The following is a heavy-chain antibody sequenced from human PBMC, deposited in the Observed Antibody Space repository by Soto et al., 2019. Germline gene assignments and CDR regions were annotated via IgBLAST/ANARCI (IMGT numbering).Heavy chain of an antibody. CDR1: GFTFSTYA. J-gene: IGHJ3*02. CDR3: AKDLAATATGDSFDI. Sequence: EVQLLESGGGLVQPGGSLRLSCEASGFTFSTYAMTWVRQAPGKGLEWVSSVTNSASNTYHADSVKGRFTISRDNSKNMLFLQMNSLRAEDTALYYCAKDLAATATGDSFDIWGQGTMVTVSS. D-gene: IGHD1-1*01. CDR2: VTNSASNT. V-gene: IGHV3-23*01.